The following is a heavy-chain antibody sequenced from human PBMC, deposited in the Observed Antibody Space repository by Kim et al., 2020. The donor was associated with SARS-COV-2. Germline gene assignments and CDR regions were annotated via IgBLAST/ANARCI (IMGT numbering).Heavy chain of an antibody. D-gene: IGHD2-15*01. J-gene: IGHJ4*02. Sequence: SLKSRVTISVDTSKNQFSLKLSSVTAADTAVYYCAGTVVTPLRAPRDFDYWGQGTLVTVSS. CDR3: AGTVVTPLRAPRDFDY. V-gene: IGHV4-39*01.